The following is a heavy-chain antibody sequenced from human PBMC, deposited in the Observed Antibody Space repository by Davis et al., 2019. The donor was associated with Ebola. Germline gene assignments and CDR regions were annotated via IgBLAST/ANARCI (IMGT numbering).Heavy chain of an antibody. CDR1: GFTFSDYY. Sequence: GESLKISCAASGFTFSDYYMSWIRQAPGKGLEWVSYISSSGSTIYYADSVKGRFTISRDNAKNSLYLQMNSLRAEDTAVYYCARDRGRGITMVRGAEDYGMDVWGQGTTVTVSS. D-gene: IGHD3-10*01. CDR3: ARDRGRGITMVRGAEDYGMDV. J-gene: IGHJ6*02. V-gene: IGHV3-11*01. CDR2: ISSSGSTI.